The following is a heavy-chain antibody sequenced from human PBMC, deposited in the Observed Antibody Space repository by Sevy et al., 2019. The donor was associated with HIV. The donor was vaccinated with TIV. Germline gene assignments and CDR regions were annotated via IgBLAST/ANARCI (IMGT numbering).Heavy chain of an antibody. Sequence: GGSLRLSCAASGFRFSNFWMSWVRQAPGKGLEWVANINEDGAVKYYADSVKGRFIISRDTANDSLYVQIFSLRAEDTAVYYCAKIGKRGWDFDSWGQGTRVTVSS. J-gene: IGHJ4*02. CDR1: GFRFSNFW. CDR2: INEDGAVK. V-gene: IGHV3-7*01. D-gene: IGHD6-19*01. CDR3: AKIGKRGWDFDS.